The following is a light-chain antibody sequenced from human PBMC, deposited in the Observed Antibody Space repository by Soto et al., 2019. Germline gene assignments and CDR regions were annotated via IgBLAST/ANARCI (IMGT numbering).Light chain of an antibody. J-gene: IGKJ3*01. CDR1: QRLLHSNGYNY. CDR3: MQALQTPRT. CDR2: VGS. V-gene: IGKV2-28*01. Sequence: DVGMSQSPLSLTVTPGEPAAISCRSRQRLLHSNGYNYLDWYLQKPGQSPQLLIYVGSNRASGIPDRFSGSGSGTDFTLTISRVEAEDVGVYYCMQALQTPRTFGPGTKGEI.